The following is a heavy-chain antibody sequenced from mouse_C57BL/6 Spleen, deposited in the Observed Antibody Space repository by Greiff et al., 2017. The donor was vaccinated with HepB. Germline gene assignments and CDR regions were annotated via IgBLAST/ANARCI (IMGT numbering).Heavy chain of an antibody. V-gene: IGHV1-64*01. CDR1: GYTFTSYW. Sequence: QVQLQQPGAELVKPGASVKLSCKASGYTFTSYWMHWVKQRPGQGLERIGMIHPNSGSTNYNEKFKSKATLTVDKSSSTAYMQLSSLTSEDSAVYYCARRYYSNYWYFDVWGTGTTVTVSS. D-gene: IGHD2-5*01. CDR2: IHPNSGST. CDR3: ARRYYSNYWYFDV. J-gene: IGHJ1*03.